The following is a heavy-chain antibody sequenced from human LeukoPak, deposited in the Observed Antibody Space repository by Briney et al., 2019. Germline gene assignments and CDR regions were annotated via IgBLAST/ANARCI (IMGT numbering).Heavy chain of an antibody. V-gene: IGHV3-23*01. Sequence: PGGSLRLSCAASGSTFSRFAMHWVRQAPGKGLEWVSGISASGGDTFYADSVKGRFTISRDNSKNTLSLQMNSLRVEDTAIYYCAKDVRRCNGACTWGQGTLVTVSS. CDR2: ISASGGDT. D-gene: IGHD2-8*01. J-gene: IGHJ5*02. CDR3: AKDVRRCNGACT. CDR1: GSTFSRFA.